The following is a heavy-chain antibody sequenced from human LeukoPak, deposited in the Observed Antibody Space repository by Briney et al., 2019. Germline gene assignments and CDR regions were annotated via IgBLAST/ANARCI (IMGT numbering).Heavy chain of an antibody. CDR3: ARVFRGAVTANWFDI. Sequence: PSETLSLSCTVSGGSINGNYWTWIRQPPGKGLEWIGFMHDDGRTNYNPSLTSRVSLSIDKSTNEFSLNLRSVTAADTAVYYCARVFRGAVTANWFDIWGQGTLVTVSP. D-gene: IGHD2-21*02. CDR1: GGSINGNY. CDR2: MHDDGRT. V-gene: IGHV4-59*01. J-gene: IGHJ5*02.